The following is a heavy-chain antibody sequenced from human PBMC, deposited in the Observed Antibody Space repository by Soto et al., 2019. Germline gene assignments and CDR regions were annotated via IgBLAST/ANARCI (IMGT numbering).Heavy chain of an antibody. V-gene: IGHV4-34*01. CDR1: GGSFSGYI. CDR3: ARGLMSGSYYSGGWYYFDY. Sequence: QVQLQQWGAGLLKPSETLSLTCAVYGGSFSGYIWSWIRQPPGKGLQWIGQINHSGSTNYNPSLKSRVTISLQTSNSQFSLELSSVTAADTAVYYCARGLMSGSYYSGGWYYFDYWGQGTLVTVSS. CDR2: INHSGST. J-gene: IGHJ4*02. D-gene: IGHD1-26*01.